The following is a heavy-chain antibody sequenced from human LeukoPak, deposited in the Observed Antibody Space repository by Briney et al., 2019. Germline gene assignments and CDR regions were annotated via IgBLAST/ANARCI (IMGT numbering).Heavy chain of an antibody. Sequence: ASVKVSCKASGYTFTSYGISWVRRAPGQGLEWMGWISAYNGNTNYAQKLQGRVTMTTDTSTSTAYMELRSLRSDDTAVYYCARAPSGGSYRWVRNSNWFDPWGQGTLVTVSS. CDR3: ARAPSGGSYRWVRNSNWFDP. D-gene: IGHD2-15*01. CDR1: GYTFTSYG. CDR2: ISAYNGNT. V-gene: IGHV1-18*01. J-gene: IGHJ5*02.